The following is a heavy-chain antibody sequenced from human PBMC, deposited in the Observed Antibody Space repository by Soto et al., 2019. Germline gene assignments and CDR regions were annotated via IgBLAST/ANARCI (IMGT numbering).Heavy chain of an antibody. CDR1: GGSISSDHW. Sequence: QVHLQESGPGLVKPSGTLSLSCAVSGGSISSDHWWSWVRQSPGKGLEWIGEIYHSGSASYNSALQSRVTISTDISKNQFSLKLTSVTAADTAVYYCVRNGYAWLEYWGQGTLVTVSS. J-gene: IGHJ4*02. V-gene: IGHV4-4*02. D-gene: IGHD3-3*01. CDR2: IYHSGSA. CDR3: VRNGYAWLEY.